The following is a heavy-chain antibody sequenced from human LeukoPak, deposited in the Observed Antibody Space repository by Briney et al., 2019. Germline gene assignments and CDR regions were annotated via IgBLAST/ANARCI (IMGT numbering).Heavy chain of an antibody. Sequence: PGGSLRLSCAASGFTFNSYWMHWVRHAPGKGLVWVSRIHNDGSSTNYADSVWGRFTVSRDNAKNTLYLQMNSLRAEDTAVYYCARDYGGNAGDYWGRGTLVTVSS. CDR2: IHNDGSST. CDR1: GFTFNSYW. D-gene: IGHD4-23*01. J-gene: IGHJ4*02. V-gene: IGHV3-74*01. CDR3: ARDYGGNAGDY.